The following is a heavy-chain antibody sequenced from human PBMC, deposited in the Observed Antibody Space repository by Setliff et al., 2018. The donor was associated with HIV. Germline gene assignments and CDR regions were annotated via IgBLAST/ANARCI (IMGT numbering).Heavy chain of an antibody. CDR1: GGSISRNNYY. D-gene: IGHD3-22*01. V-gene: IGHV4-39*07. J-gene: IGHJ4*02. CDR3: ARLTTTYYYDSSAYYHPV. CDR2: FYYNDGKT. Sequence: SETLSLTCTVSGGSISRNNYYWGWIRQPPGKGREWIGMFYYNDGKTYYNAALRSRVTISVDTSKTQFSLKLSSVTAADTAVFYCARLTTTYYYDSSAYYHPVWGQGTLVTVSS.